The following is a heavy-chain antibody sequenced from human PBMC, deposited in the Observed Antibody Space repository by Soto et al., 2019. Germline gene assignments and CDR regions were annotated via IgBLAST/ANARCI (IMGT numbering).Heavy chain of an antibody. V-gene: IGHV1-2*02. CDR1: GGILSHCA. J-gene: IGHJ6*02. CDR3: ARVLWIQLWLRTSPYGMDV. D-gene: IGHD5-18*01. Sequence: AXVKVSCKPSGGILSHCAVNWVRQSPGQGLEWMGWINPNSGGTNYAQKFQGRVTMTRDTSISTAYMELSRLRSDDTAVYYCARVLWIQLWLRTSPYGMDVWGQGTTVTVSS. CDR2: INPNSGGT.